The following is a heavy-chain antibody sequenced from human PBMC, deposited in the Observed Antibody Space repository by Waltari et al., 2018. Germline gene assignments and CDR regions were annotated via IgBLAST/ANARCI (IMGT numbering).Heavy chain of an antibody. J-gene: IGHJ3*02. Sequence: EVQLLESGGGLVQPGGSLRLSCAASGFTFSSYAMSWVRQAPGKGLEWVSGIYIGGSTYYADSVKGRFTISRDNSKTTLYLQMNSLRAEDTAVYYCANLVPLGTHDAFDIWGQGTMVIVSS. CDR3: ANLVPLGTHDAFDI. V-gene: IGHV3-23*03. D-gene: IGHD3-10*01. CDR2: IYIGGST. CDR1: GFTFSSYA.